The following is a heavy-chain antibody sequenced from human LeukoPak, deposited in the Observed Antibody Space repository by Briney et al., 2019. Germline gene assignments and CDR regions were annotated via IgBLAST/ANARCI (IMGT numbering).Heavy chain of an antibody. D-gene: IGHD3-22*01. Sequence: SVKVSCKASGGTFSSYAISWVRQAPGQGLEWMGGIIPIFGTANYAQKFQGRVTITADESTSTAYMELSSLRSEDTAVYYCARGRNSVYYFNVVAPSYFDYWGQGTLVTVSS. CDR1: GGTFSSYA. J-gene: IGHJ4*02. CDR3: ARGRNSVYYFNVVAPSYFDY. V-gene: IGHV1-69*13. CDR2: IIPIFGTA.